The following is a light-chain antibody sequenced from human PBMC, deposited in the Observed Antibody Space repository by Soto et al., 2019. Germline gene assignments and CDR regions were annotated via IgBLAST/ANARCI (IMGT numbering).Light chain of an antibody. CDR1: QSVSSN. CDR3: QQYSNWGT. V-gene: IGKV3-15*01. CDR2: GAS. Sequence: EIVMTQSPATLSVSPGERATLSCRASQSVSSNLAWYQQKPGQAPRLLIYGASTRATGIPARFSGSGSGTEFTLTSSSLQSEGFAVYYCQQYSNWGTFGQGTKVEIK. J-gene: IGKJ1*01.